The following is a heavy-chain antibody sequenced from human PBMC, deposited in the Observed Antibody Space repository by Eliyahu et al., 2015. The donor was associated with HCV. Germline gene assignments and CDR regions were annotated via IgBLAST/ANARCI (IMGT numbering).Heavy chain of an antibody. Sequence: GLEWIGEINHSGSTNYNPSLKSRVTISVDTSKNQFSLKLSSVTAADTAVYYCARGTTSGIAAAASYWYFDLWGRGTLVTVSS. CDR2: INHSGST. D-gene: IGHD6-13*01. V-gene: IGHV4-34*01. J-gene: IGHJ2*01. CDR3: ARGTTSGIAAAASYWYFDL.